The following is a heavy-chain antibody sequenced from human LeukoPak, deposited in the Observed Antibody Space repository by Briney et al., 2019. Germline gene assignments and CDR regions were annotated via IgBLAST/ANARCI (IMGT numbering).Heavy chain of an antibody. D-gene: IGHD2-8*01. CDR3: ARARMDYYYYYMDV. V-gene: IGHV3-7*01. CDR1: GFTFSSYW. CDR2: IKQDGSEK. J-gene: IGHJ6*03. Sequence: PGGSLRLSCAASGFTFSSYWMSWVRQAPGKGLEWVANIKQDGSEKYYVDSVKGRFTISRDNAKNSLYLQMNSLRAEDTAVYYCARARMDYYYYYMDVWGKGTTVTVSS.